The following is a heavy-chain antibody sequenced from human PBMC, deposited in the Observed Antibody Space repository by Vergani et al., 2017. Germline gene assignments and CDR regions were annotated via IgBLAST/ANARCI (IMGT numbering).Heavy chain of an antibody. CDR2: IVVGSGYT. Sequence: QMQLVQSGPEVKKPGTSVKVSCKASGFTFTSAAMQWVRLARGQRPGWTGWIVVGSGYTNYAQKSQERVTNTRDRTTSTAYMALSSLRSEDTAVYYRVADQGYRHELPYYMDVWGRGTTVTVSS. CDR3: VADQGYRHELPYYMDV. D-gene: IGHD5-18*01. V-gene: IGHV1-58*02. CDR1: GFTFTSAA. J-gene: IGHJ6*03.